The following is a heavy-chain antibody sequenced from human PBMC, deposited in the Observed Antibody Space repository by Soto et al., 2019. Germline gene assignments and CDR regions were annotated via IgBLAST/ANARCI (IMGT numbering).Heavy chain of an antibody. J-gene: IGHJ6*02. CDR3: ARHLRDIVVVPTGMDV. CDR1: GYSFTSYW. CDR2: IDPSDSYT. V-gene: IGHV5-10-1*01. D-gene: IGHD2-2*01. Sequence: GESLKISCKGSGYSFTSYWISWVRQMPGKGLEWMGRIDPSDSYTNYSPSFQGHVTISADKSISTAYLQWSSLKASDTAMYYCARHLRDIVVVPTGMDVWGQGTTVTVYS.